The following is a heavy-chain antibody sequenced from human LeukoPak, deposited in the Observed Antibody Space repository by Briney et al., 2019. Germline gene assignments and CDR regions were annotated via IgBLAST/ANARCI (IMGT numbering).Heavy chain of an antibody. D-gene: IGHD3-10*01. V-gene: IGHV1-2*02. CDR3: ARDPNGSGNWNY. CDR2: INPNSGGT. Sequence: ASVKVSCKASGYTFTGYYMHWVRQAPGQGLEWMGWINPNSGGTNYAQKFQGRVTMTRDTSISTAYMELSRLRSDDTAVYYCARDPNGSGNWNYWGQGTLVTASS. CDR1: GYTFTGYY. J-gene: IGHJ4*02.